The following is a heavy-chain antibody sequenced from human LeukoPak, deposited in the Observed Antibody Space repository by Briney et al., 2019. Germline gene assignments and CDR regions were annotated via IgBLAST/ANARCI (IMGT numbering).Heavy chain of an antibody. J-gene: IGHJ4*02. CDR3: AREARGSGRDFDY. CDR1: GFTFSGFY. D-gene: IGHD1-26*01. CDR2: IGTRSNPI. V-gene: IGHV3-11*01. Sequence: GGSLRLSCAASGFTFSGFYMSWIRQAPGMGLEWISYIGTRSNPIYYADSVEGRFTISRDDAKNSLYLQMNSLRDEDTAVYFCAREARGSGRDFDYWGQGILVTVSS.